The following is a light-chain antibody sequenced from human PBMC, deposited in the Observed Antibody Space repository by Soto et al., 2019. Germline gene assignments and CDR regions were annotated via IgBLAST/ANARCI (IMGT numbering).Light chain of an antibody. CDR2: AAS. J-gene: IGKJ5*01. V-gene: IGKV1-6*01. CDR1: QGISSY. CDR3: LQDYNYPIT. Sequence: AIQLTQSPSSLSASVGARVPITCRASQGISSYLAWYQQKPGKAPKLLIYAASTLQSGVPSRFSGSGSGTDFTLTISSLQPEDFATYYCLQDYNYPITFGQGTRLEIK.